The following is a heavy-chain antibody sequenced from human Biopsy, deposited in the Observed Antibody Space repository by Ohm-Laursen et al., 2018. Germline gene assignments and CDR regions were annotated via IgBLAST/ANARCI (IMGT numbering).Heavy chain of an antibody. Sequence: SVKVSCKASGGTFSSFGISWVRQAHGQGLEWMGEINSMFGTTNYAQTFQGRVTITADESTSTAYMEVSSLRSEDTAVYYCAKRGVERGRPLAYWGQGTLVTVSS. CDR2: INSMFGTT. V-gene: IGHV1-69*13. CDR3: AKRGVERGRPLAY. D-gene: IGHD1-1*01. J-gene: IGHJ4*02. CDR1: GGTFSSFG.